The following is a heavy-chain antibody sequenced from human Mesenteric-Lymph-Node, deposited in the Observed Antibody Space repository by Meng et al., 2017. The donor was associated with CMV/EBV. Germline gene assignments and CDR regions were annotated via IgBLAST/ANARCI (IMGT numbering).Heavy chain of an antibody. J-gene: IGHJ5*02. CDR1: GAHTSSCDYE. CDR3: ALMIAAATNWFDP. CDR2: IYYSGST. V-gene: IGHV4-30-4*08. Sequence: YGAHTSSCDYEVTWIRQPPGKGLEWIGYIYYSGSTYYNPSLKSRVTISIDTSKNQFSLRLSSVIAADTAVYYCALMIAAATNWFDPWGQGTLVTVSS. D-gene: IGHD6-25*01.